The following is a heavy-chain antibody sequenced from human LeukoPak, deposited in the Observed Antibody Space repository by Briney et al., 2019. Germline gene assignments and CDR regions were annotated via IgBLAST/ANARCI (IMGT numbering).Heavy chain of an antibody. D-gene: IGHD2-21*01. Sequence: ASVTVSCKGSGYTFTNYAVHWVRQAPGQRLEWLGWINPGNGDTKYSQNFQGRVTVTSDTSAATAYVELNSLTSEDTAVYYCARERWHCRVDCYSVYYYALDVWGQGTTVTVSS. CDR2: INPGNGDT. J-gene: IGHJ6*02. CDR3: ARERWHCRVDCYSVYYYALDV. V-gene: IGHV1-3*01. CDR1: GYTFTNYA.